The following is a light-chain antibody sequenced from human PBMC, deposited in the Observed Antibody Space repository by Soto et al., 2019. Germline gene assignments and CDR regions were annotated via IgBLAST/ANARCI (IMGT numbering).Light chain of an antibody. CDR2: DVS. CDR1: SSDVGGYNY. J-gene: IGLJ1*01. V-gene: IGLV2-14*01. CDR3: SSYTSSSTPDV. Sequence: QSALTQPASVSGSPGQSITISCTGTSSDVGGYNYVSWYQQHPGKAPKLMIYDVSNRPSGVSNRFSGSKSGNTASLTISGLQAEDEAHYYCSSYTSSSTPDVFGTGTKVTVL.